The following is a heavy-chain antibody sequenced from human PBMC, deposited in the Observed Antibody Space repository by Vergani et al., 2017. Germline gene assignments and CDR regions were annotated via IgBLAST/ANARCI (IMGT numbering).Heavy chain of an antibody. Sequence: EVELVQSGPEMRKPGESLKISCKGSEYSFGNYWIGWVRQMPGKGLEWMGIIYPADSDTRYSPSFQGQVTISAVKSISTAFLQWDSLKASDTALYYCARHTTYTDSWGQGTLVTVSS. CDR3: ARHTTYTDS. V-gene: IGHV5-51*01. CDR2: IYPADSDT. J-gene: IGHJ4*02. D-gene: IGHD1-1*01. CDR1: EYSFGNYW.